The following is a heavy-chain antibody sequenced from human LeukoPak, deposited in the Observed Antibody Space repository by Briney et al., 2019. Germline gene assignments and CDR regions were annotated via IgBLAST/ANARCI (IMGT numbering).Heavy chain of an antibody. D-gene: IGHD5-18*01. V-gene: IGHV3-30*18. CDR2: ISYDGSNK. CDR3: AKAAADTAMLNDY. CDR1: GFTFSSYS. Sequence: GGSLRLSCAASGFTFSSYSMNWVRQAPGKGLEWVAVISYDGSNKYYADSVKGRFTISRDNSKNTLYLQMNSLRAEDTAVYYCAKAAADTAMLNDYWGQGTLVTVSS. J-gene: IGHJ4*02.